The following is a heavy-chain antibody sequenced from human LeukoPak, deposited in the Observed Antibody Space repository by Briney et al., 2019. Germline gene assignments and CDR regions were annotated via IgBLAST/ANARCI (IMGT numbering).Heavy chain of an antibody. V-gene: IGHV3-48*03. CDR1: GFTFSSYE. CDR3: ARIDYGDGDGYFDY. CDR2: ISSSGSTI. Sequence: GGSLRLSCAASGFTFSSYEMNWVRQAPGKGLEWVSYISSSGSTIYYADSVKGRFTISRDNAKNSLYLQMNSLRAEDTAVYYCARIDYGDGDGYFDYWGQGTLVTVSS. J-gene: IGHJ4*02. D-gene: IGHD4-17*01.